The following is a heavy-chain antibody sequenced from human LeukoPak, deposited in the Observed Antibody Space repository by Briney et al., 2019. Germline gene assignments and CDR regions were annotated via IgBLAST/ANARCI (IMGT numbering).Heavy chain of an antibody. J-gene: IGHJ6*03. V-gene: IGHV3-23*01. CDR3: AKSYYGSGSYYNLPYYYYYYMDV. CDR1: GFTFSSYA. CDR2: ISGSGGST. D-gene: IGHD3-10*01. Sequence: PGGSLRPSCAASGFTFSSYAMSWVRQAPGKGLEWVSAISGSGGSTYYADSVKGRFTISRDNSKNTLYLQMNSLRAEDTAVYYCAKSYYGSGSYYNLPYYYYYYMDVWGKGTTVTVSS.